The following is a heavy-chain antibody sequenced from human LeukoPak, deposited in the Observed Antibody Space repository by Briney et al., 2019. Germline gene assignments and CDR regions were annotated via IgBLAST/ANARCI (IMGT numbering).Heavy chain of an antibody. Sequence: GESLQISCKSSGYTFTHDWIGWVRRMPGKGREWMGIIYPRDSTTRYSPAFEGQVTISVDKSITTAYLQWSSLKASDTAMYYCARRAIIQGTSALDFWGQGTVVIVSS. J-gene: IGHJ4*02. CDR3: ARRAIIQGTSALDF. V-gene: IGHV5-51*01. D-gene: IGHD3-3*01. CDR2: IYPRDSTT. CDR1: GYTFTHDW.